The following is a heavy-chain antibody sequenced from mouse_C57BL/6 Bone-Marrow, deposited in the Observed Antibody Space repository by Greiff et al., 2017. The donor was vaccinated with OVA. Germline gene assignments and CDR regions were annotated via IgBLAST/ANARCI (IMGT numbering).Heavy chain of an antibody. J-gene: IGHJ1*03. Sequence: QVQLQQPGAELVKPGASVKFSCKASGYTFTSYWMHWVKQRPGQGLEWIGMIHPNSGSTNYNEKFKSKATLTVDKSSSTAYMQLSSLTSEDSAVYYCARFTTVVAYWYFDVWGTGTTVTVSS. D-gene: IGHD1-1*01. V-gene: IGHV1-64*01. CDR3: ARFTTVVAYWYFDV. CDR2: IHPNSGST. CDR1: GYTFTSYW.